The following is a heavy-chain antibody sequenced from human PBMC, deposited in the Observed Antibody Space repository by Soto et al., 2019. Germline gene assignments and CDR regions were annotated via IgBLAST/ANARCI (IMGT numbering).Heavy chain of an antibody. Sequence: GSLRLSCAVSGFTFSNYAMNWVRQAPGKGLEWVSAISGSGGSTYYADSVKGRFTISRDNSKNTLYVQMNSLRAEDTAVYYCTKNALQGAVAGPNWFDPWGQGTLVTVSS. CDR1: GFTFSNYA. CDR2: ISGSGGST. J-gene: IGHJ5*02. CDR3: TKNALQGAVAGPNWFDP. D-gene: IGHD6-19*01. V-gene: IGHV3-23*01.